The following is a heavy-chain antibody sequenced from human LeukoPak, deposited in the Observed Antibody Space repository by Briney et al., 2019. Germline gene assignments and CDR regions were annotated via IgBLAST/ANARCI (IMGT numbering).Heavy chain of an antibody. J-gene: IGHJ4*02. CDR1: GGSISSSSYY. CDR2: IYYSGST. D-gene: IGHD3-22*01. CDR3: AKRGVVIRVILVGFQKEAYYFDS. Sequence: PSETLSLTCTVSGGSISSSSYYWGWIRQPPGKGLEWIGSIYYSGSTYYNPSLKSRVTISVDTSKNQFSLKLSSVAAADTAVYFCAKRGVVIRVILVGFQKEAYYFDSWGQGALVTVSS. V-gene: IGHV4-39*07.